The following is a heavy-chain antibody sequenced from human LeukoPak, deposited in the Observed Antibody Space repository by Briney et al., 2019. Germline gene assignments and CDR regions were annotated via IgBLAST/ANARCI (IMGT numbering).Heavy chain of an antibody. CDR3: EKRKIDHAGAFDA. V-gene: IGHV3-23*01. Sequence: GGSLRLSCAASGFSFSSYAMSWVRQAPGKGLEWVSGISDSGGSTYYAASVKGRFTISRDNSKKQLFLQVASLRVEHTAVYDCEKRKIDHAGAFDAWGQGTRVTVSS. CDR2: ISDSGGST. CDR1: GFSFSSYA. J-gene: IGHJ3*01. D-gene: IGHD2-8*01.